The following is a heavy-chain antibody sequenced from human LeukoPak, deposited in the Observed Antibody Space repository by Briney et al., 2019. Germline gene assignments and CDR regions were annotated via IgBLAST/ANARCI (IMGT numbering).Heavy chain of an antibody. V-gene: IGHV1-18*01. CDR2: ISAYNGNT. CDR3: ARDNSFRNWFDP. J-gene: IGHJ5*02. Sequence: ASVKVSCRASGYTFTSYGISWVRQAPGQGLEWMGWISAYNGNTNYAQKLQGRVTMTTDTSTSTAYMELRSLRSDDTAVYYCARDNSFRNWFDPWGQGTLVTVSS. D-gene: IGHD4-23*01. CDR1: GYTFTSYG.